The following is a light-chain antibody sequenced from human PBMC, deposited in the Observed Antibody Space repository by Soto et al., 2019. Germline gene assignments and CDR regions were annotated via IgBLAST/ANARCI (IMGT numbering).Light chain of an antibody. Sequence: EIVLTQSPGTLSLSPGDRATLSCRASQSVSSNYLAWYQQKPGQAPRLLIYGASSRATGIPDRFSGSGSGTDFTLTISRLEPEDFAVYYCQRYGTSLPLTFGGGTKVAIK. J-gene: IGKJ4*01. CDR2: GAS. CDR3: QRYGTSLPLT. V-gene: IGKV3-20*01. CDR1: QSVSSNY.